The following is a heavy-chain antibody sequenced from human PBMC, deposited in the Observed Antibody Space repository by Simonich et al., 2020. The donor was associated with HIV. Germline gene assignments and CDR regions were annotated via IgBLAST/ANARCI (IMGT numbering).Heavy chain of an antibody. CDR2: IYITGST. V-gene: IGHV4-4*07. J-gene: IGHJ4*02. CDR3: VRVTPGGRFDY. D-gene: IGHD3-10*01. CDR1: GGSISEYY. Sequence: QVQLQESGTGLVKPSETLSLTCTVSGGSISEYYWRWIRQHAGKGLEWIRRIYITGSTNYNPSLKSRVTILVDKSKNQFYLKLTSVTAADTAVYYCVRVTPGGRFDYWGQGTLVTVSS.